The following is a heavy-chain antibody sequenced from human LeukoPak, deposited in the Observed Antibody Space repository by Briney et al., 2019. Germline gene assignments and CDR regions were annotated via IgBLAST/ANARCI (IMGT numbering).Heavy chain of an antibody. CDR1: GYTFTSYD. V-gene: IGHV1-8*01. CDR2: MNPNSGNT. CDR3: ARRLRYYYDSSGYSDY. J-gene: IGHJ4*02. Sequence: ASVKVSCKASGYTFTSYDINWVRQATGQGLEWMGWMNPNSGNTGYAQEFQGRVTMTRNTSISTAYMELSSLRSEDTAVYYCARRLRYYYDSSGYSDYWGQGTLVTVSS. D-gene: IGHD3-22*01.